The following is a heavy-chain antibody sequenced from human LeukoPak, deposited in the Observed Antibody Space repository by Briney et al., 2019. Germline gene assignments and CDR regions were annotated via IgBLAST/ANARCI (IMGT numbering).Heavy chain of an antibody. Sequence: GGSLRLSCAASGFTFSSYAMHWVRQAPGKGLEYVSAISSNGGSTYYANSVKGRFTISRDNSKNTLYLQMGSLRAEDMAVYYCARDPPIFGVVAASPPNYYYYYGMDVWGQGTTVTVSS. V-gene: IGHV3-64*01. CDR1: GFTFSSYA. D-gene: IGHD3-3*01. CDR2: ISSNGGST. J-gene: IGHJ6*02. CDR3: ARDPPIFGVVAASPPNYYYYYGMDV.